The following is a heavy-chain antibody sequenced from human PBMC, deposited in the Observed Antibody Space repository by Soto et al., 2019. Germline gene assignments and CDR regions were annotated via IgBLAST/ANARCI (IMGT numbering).Heavy chain of an antibody. CDR3: AHKGPEDWPLDY. D-gene: IGHD3-9*01. CDR2: IYWDDSK. CDR1: GFSLSTSGVG. V-gene: IGHV2-5*02. J-gene: IGHJ4*02. Sequence: QITLKESGPTLVRPTQTLTLTCAFSGFSLSTSGVGVGWIRQPPGKALEWLAVIYWDDSKHYSPSLRSGLTITKVTSRNQVVLTMTNIDPMDTCTYYCAHKGPEDWPLDYWGQGTLVTVSS.